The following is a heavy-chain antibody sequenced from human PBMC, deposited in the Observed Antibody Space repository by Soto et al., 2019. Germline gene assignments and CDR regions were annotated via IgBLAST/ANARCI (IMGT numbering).Heavy chain of an antibody. D-gene: IGHD2-15*01. CDR3: AKTPRSKLPPFDY. V-gene: IGHV3-23*01. CDR1: ILSFSRYS. Sequence: GGSRRRYCEASILSFSRYSVSWVRHTPGKGLAWVSHISGTGSNTSYVASVKGRFTISRDSSRNTLYPQMSSFTFADTPVYFCAKTPRSKLPPFDYWALGPLVPVSS. J-gene: IGHJ4*02. CDR2: ISGTGSNT.